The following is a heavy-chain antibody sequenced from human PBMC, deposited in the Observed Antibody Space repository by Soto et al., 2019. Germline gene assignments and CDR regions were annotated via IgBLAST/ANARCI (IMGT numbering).Heavy chain of an antibody. J-gene: IGHJ6*02. V-gene: IGHV1-18*01. CDR3: ARGTDFWSGYYDYYYGMDV. CDR2: ISAYNGNT. CDR1: GYTFTSYG. D-gene: IGHD3-3*01. Sequence: ASVKVSCKASGYTFTSYGISWVRQAPGQGLEWMGWISAYNGNTNYAQKLQGRVTMTTDASTSTAYMELRSLRSDETAVYYCARGTDFWSGYYDYYYGMDVWGQGTTVTVSS.